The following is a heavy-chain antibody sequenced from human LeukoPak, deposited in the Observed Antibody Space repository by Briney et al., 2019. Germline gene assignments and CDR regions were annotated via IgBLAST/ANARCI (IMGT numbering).Heavy chain of an antibody. CDR3: ATSTAFWSGYLN. CDR1: GYTLTELS. CDR2: FDPEDGET. Sequence: ASVKVSCKVSGYTLTELSMHWVRQAPGKGLEWMGGFDPEDGETIYAQEFQGRVTMTEDTSTDTAYMELSSLRSEDTAVYYCATSTAFWSGYLNWGQGTLVTVSS. D-gene: IGHD3-3*01. V-gene: IGHV1-24*01. J-gene: IGHJ4*02.